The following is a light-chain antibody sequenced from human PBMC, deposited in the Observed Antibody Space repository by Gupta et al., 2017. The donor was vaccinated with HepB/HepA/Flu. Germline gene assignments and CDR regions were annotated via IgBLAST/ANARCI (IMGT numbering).Light chain of an antibody. CDR1: SSDIGGYNY. CDR3: SSYTRSSTLV. CDR2: DVS. J-gene: IGLJ3*02. Sequence: QSALTQPASVSGSPGQSLTISCAGTSSDIGGYNYVSWYQQHPGKAPKLMIYDVSDRPSGVSNRFSGSKSGYTASLTISGLQAEDEAQYYCSSYTRSSTLVFGGGTKLTVL. V-gene: IGLV2-14*03.